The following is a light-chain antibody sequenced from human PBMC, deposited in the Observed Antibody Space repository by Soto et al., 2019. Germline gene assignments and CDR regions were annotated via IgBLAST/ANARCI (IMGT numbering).Light chain of an antibody. CDR2: DAS. CDR1: RDISKY. V-gene: IGKV1-33*01. CDR3: HQYDNHPYT. J-gene: IGKJ2*01. Sequence: DIQMTQSPSSLSASIGDRVTITCQASRDISKYLNWYQQKPGKAPKLLIHDASSLEWGVPSRFIGSASGTEFTFTITTLQPEDIATYYCHQYDNHPYTFGQGTKLEIK.